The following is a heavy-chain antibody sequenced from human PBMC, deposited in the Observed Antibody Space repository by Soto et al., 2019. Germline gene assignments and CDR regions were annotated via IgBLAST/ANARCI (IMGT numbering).Heavy chain of an antibody. CDR2: IWYDGSNK. V-gene: IGHV3-33*01. CDR3: ARGGYSSGWSFDY. CDR1: GFTFSSYG. D-gene: IGHD6-19*01. Sequence: QVQLVESGGGVVQPGRSLRLSCAASGFTFSSYGMHWVRQAPGKGLEWVAVIWYDGSNKYYADSVKGRFTISRDNSKNTLYLQRNSLRAEDTAVYYCARGGYSSGWSFDYWGQGTLVTVSS. J-gene: IGHJ4*02.